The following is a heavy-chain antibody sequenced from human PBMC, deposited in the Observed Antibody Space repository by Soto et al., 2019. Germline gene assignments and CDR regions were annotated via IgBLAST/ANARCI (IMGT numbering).Heavy chain of an antibody. J-gene: IGHJ4*02. V-gene: IGHV3-30-3*01. D-gene: IGHD3-10*01. CDR3: ARGTAGELLDY. CDR1: GFTTPSGFTFSYYA. CDR2: ISYDGTNK. Sequence: QVQLVESGGGVVQPGKSLRLSCAASGFTTPSGFTFSYYAMHWVRQAPGKGLEWVAVISYDGTNKNYADSVKGRFTIYRENSQNTVSPEMNSLGVDDTAVYYFARGTAGELLDYWGQGTLVTVSS.